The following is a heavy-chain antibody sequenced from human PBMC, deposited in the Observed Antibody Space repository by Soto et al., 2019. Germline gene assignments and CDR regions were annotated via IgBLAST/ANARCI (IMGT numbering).Heavy chain of an antibody. J-gene: IGHJ6*02. Sequence: ASVKVSCKASGYTFTSYYMHWLRQAPGQGLEWMGIINPSGGSTSYAQKFQGRVTMTRDTSTSTVYMELSSLRSEDTAVYYCAIGYCSSTSCSGMDVWGQGTTVTVSS. CDR3: AIGYCSSTSCSGMDV. V-gene: IGHV1-46*01. D-gene: IGHD2-2*01. CDR2: INPSGGST. CDR1: GYTFTSYY.